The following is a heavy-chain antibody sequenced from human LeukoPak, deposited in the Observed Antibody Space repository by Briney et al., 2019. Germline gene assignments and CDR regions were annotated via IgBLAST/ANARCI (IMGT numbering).Heavy chain of an antibody. J-gene: IGHJ4*02. D-gene: IGHD3-16*01. V-gene: IGHV3-23*01. Sequence: GGSLRLSCAASGFTFSGYAMSRVRQAPGKGLERVSAIIGSGDTTYYAASVKGRLTISRDNSKNTLYLQMNSLRAEDTAVYYCAKVTGGDMITYGGLDYWGQGTLVTVSS. CDR2: IIGSGDTT. CDR1: GFTFSGYA. CDR3: AKVTGGDMITYGGLDY.